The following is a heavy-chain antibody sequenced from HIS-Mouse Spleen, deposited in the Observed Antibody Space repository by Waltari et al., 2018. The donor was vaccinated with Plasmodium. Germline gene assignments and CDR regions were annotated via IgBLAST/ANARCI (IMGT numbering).Heavy chain of an antibody. CDR1: GFTFSSYA. V-gene: IGHV3-30-3*01. Sequence: RSLRLSCAASGFTFSSYAMHWVRQAPGKGLEWVAVISYDGSNKYYADSVKGRFTISRDNSKNTLYLQMNSLRAEDTAVYYCAREGDLGPFDYWGQGTLVTVSS. J-gene: IGHJ4*02. D-gene: IGHD3-16*01. CDR2: ISYDGSNK. CDR3: AREGDLGPFDY.